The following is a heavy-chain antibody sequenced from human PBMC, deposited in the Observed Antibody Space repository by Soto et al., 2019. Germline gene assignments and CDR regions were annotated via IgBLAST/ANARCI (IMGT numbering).Heavy chain of an antibody. V-gene: IGHV3-9*01. CDR3: AKGDIAAAGTVDY. J-gene: IGHJ4*02. CDR1: GFTFDDYA. Sequence: EVQLVESGGGLVQPGRSLRLSCAASGFTFDDYAMHWVRQAPGKGLEWVSGISWNSGSIGYADSVKGRFTISRDNAKNSLYLQMNSLRAEDTALYYCAKGDIAAAGTVDYWGQGTLVTVSS. CDR2: ISWNSGSI. D-gene: IGHD6-13*01.